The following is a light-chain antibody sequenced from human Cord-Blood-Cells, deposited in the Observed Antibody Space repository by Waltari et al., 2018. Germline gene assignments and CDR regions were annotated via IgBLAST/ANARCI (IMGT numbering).Light chain of an antibody. CDR2: DAS. J-gene: IGKJ5*01. CDR3: QQRSNWPIT. V-gene: IGKV3-11*01. Sequence: EIVLTQSPTTLSLSPGEKATLSCRASQSVSSYLAWYQQKPGPAPRLLIYDASTRATGNPARFSGSGSGTDFTLTISSLEPEDFAVYYCQQRSNWPITFGQGTRLEIK. CDR1: QSVSSY.